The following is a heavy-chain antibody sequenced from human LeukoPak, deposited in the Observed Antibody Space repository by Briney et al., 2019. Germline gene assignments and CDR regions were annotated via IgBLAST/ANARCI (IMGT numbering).Heavy chain of an antibody. V-gene: IGHV4-4*02. CDR2: IYNSGST. Sequence: SVTLSLTCAVSGGSISSNNWWSWVRQTPGKGLEWIGEIYNSGSTNYNPSLKSRVTISVDKSKNQFSLRLSSVTAADTAVYYCARSGNSWYFDLWGRGTLVTVSS. J-gene: IGHJ2*01. CDR3: ARSGNSWYFDL. CDR1: GGSISSNNW. D-gene: IGHD4-23*01.